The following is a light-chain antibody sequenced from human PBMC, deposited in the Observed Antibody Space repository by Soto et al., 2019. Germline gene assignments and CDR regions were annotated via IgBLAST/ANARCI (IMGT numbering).Light chain of an antibody. V-gene: IGKV3-11*01. CDR1: QSVSGS. CDR2: DAS. CDR3: QEGTYWPA. Sequence: EIVLTQSPAILSLSPGEKATLSCRASQSVSGSLGWYQQKPGQAPRLIIYDASVRATGIPARFSGSGSGTDFTLTISSLEPEDFAVYYSQEGTYWPAFGGGTKVEIK. J-gene: IGKJ4*01.